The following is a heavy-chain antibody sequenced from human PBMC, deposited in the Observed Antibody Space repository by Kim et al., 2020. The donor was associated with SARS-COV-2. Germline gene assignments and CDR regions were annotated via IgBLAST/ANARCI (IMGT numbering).Heavy chain of an antibody. CDR1: GFTFSSYG. Sequence: GGSLRLSCAASGFTFSSYGMHWVRQAPGKGLVWVAVISYDGSNKYYADSVKGRFTISRDNSKNTLYLQMNSLRAEDTAVYYGAKATSGYGFDYWGQGTLVTVSS. J-gene: IGHJ4*02. D-gene: IGHD5-12*01. CDR3: AKATSGYGFDY. V-gene: IGHV3-30*18. CDR2: ISYDGSNK.